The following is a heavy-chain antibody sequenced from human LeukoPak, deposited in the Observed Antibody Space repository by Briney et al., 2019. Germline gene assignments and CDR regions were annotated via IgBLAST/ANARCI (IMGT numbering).Heavy chain of an antibody. CDR2: IKQDGSEK. V-gene: IGHV3-7*01. J-gene: IGHJ3*02. CDR1: GFTFSYAW. Sequence: GGSLRLSCVASGFTFSYAWMNWVRQAPGKGLEWVANIKQDGSEKYYVDSVKGRFTISRDNAKNSLYLQTNSLRAEDTAVYYCASTTSTRDAFDIWGQGTMVTVSS. D-gene: IGHD1-26*01. CDR3: ASTTSTRDAFDI.